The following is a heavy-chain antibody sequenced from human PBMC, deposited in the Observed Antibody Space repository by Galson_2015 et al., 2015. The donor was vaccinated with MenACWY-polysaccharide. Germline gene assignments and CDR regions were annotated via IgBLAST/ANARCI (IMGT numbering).Heavy chain of an antibody. CDR2: IGGSGVAT. V-gene: IGHV3-23*01. J-gene: IGHJ4*02. CDR3: ANPGLSTGRTSDVDY. D-gene: IGHD1-14*01. CDR1: GFTVSGSA. Sequence: SLRLSCAASGFTVSGSAMSWVRQAPGKGLQWVSAIGGSGVATFYADSVKGRFTISRDNSQNTLYLEMNSLRAEDTAVYFCANPGLSTGRTSDVDYWGQGTLVTVSS.